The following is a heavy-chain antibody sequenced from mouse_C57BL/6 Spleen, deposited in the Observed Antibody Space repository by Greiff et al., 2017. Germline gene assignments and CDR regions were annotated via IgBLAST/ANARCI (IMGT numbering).Heavy chain of an antibody. V-gene: IGHV1-42*01. J-gene: IGHJ4*01. CDR2: INPSTGGT. D-gene: IGHD1-1*01. Sequence: EVQLQQSGPELVKPGASVKISCKASGYSFTGYYMNWVKQSPEKSLEWIGEINPSTGGTTYNQKFKAKATLTVDKSSSTAYMQLKSRTSEDSAVYYCARKLRGGDYYAMDYWGQGTSVTVSS. CDR1: GYSFTGYY. CDR3: ARKLRGGDYYAMDY.